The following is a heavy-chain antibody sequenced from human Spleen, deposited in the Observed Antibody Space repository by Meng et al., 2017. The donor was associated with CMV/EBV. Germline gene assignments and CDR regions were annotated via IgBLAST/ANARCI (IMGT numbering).Heavy chain of an antibody. V-gene: IGHV3-20*04. CDR2: INWNGGST. J-gene: IGHJ3*01. CDR3: ARYHGMLNAFDV. CDR1: GFTFDDYG. Sequence: GGSLRLSCAASGFTFDDYGMSWVRQAPGKGLEWVSGINWNGGSTGYADSVRGRFTITRDNAKNTLYLQMNSLRAEDTAVYYCARYHGMLNAFDVWGQGTMVTVSS. D-gene: IGHD2-8*01.